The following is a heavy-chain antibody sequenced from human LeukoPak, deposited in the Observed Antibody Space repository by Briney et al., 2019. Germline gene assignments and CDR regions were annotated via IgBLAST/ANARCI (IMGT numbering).Heavy chain of an antibody. D-gene: IGHD3-22*01. CDR3: TTDDWYDSSGYHVGFDS. V-gene: IGHV3-15*01. J-gene: IGHJ4*02. Sequence: PGGSLRLSRAVSGLIFRNAWMSWVRQAPGKGLEWVGRIKSKSDGGSTDYAAPVKGRFTISRDDSKNTLYLQMNSLKSEDTAVYYCTTDDWYDSSGYHVGFDSWGQGTLVTVSS. CDR2: IKSKSDGGST. CDR1: GLIFRNAW.